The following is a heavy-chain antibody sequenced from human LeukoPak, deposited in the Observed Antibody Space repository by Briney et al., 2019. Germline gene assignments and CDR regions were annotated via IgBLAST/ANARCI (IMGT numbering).Heavy chain of an antibody. D-gene: IGHD3-22*01. V-gene: IGHV4-59*01. CDR1: GGSISIYY. CDR3: ARFYYDSSGSYYYYMDV. Sequence: KPSETLSLTCTVSGGSISIYYWSWIRQPPGKGLEWIGYIYYSGSTNYNPSLKSRVTISVDTSKNQFSLKLSSVTAADTAVYYRARFYYDSSGSYYYYMDVWGKGTTVTVSS. CDR2: IYYSGST. J-gene: IGHJ6*03.